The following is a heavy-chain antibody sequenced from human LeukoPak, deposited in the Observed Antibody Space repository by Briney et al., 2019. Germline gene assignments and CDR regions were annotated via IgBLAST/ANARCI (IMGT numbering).Heavy chain of an antibody. J-gene: IGHJ3*01. D-gene: IGHD3-22*01. CDR3: AAEAAYYCDSRDAFDV. Sequence: ASVKVSCKASGFTFTSSAVQWVRQARGERLEWIGWIFVGSGNTKYAQKFQERVTITREISTRLVYMELSSLRSDATAVYYCAAEAAYYCDSRDAFDVWGQGTMVTVSS. CDR1: GFTFTSSA. CDR2: IFVGSGNT. V-gene: IGHV1-58*01.